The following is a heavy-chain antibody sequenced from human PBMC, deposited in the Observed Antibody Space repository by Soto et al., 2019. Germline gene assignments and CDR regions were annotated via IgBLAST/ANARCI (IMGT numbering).Heavy chain of an antibody. J-gene: IGHJ4*02. Sequence: LRLSCAASGFTFSNDWMHWVRQAPGKGLEWVSRINADGGSTHYADSVRGRFTISRDNAKNTLFLQLNSLRVEDTAIYYCIKVLTRGVGVPRFYFDSWGQGTLVTVSS. CDR1: GFTFSNDW. V-gene: IGHV3-74*01. D-gene: IGHD3-9*01. CDR2: INADGGST. CDR3: IKVLTRGVGVPRFYFDS.